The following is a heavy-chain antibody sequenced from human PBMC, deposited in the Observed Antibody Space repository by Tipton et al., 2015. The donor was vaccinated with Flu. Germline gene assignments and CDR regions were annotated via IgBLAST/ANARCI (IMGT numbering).Heavy chain of an antibody. J-gene: IGHJ4*02. D-gene: IGHD3-10*02. CDR2: FYYTGDT. CDR3: ARLSYYDVDLKNFYFDY. Sequence: TLSLTCTVSGDSVTSNRYYWGWIRQPPGKGLEWIGSFYYTGDTFYKPSLKSRVTISVDTSKSQFSLMLKSVTAADTAVYYCARLSYYDVDLKNFYFDYWGQGALVTVSS. CDR1: GDSVTSNRYY. V-gene: IGHV4-39*01.